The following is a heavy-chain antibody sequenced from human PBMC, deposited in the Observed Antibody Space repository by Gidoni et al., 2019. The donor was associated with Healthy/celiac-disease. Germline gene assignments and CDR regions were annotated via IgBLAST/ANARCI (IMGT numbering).Heavy chain of an antibody. V-gene: IGHV3-53*04. CDR3: NSGSYAFDY. CDR2: IYSGGST. Sequence: EVQLVESGGGLVQPGGFLRLSCAASGFTVSSNYMSWVRQAPGKGLEWVSVIYSGGSTYYADSVKGRFTIYRHNSKNTLYLQMNSLRAEDTAVYYWNSGSYAFDYWGQGTLVTVSS. CDR1: GFTVSSNY. J-gene: IGHJ4*02. D-gene: IGHD1-26*01.